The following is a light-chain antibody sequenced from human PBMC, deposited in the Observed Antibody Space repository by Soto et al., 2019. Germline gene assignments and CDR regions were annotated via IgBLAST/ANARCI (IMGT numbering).Light chain of an antibody. V-gene: IGKV3-15*01. CDR2: GAS. CDR3: QQYGSSST. CDR1: QSVSSN. Sequence: EIVMTQSPATLSVSPGERATLSCRASQSVSSNLAWYQQKPGQAPRLLIYGASTRATGIPARFSGSGSGTEFTLTISSLQSEDFAVYYCQQYGSSSTFGQGTKGDIK. J-gene: IGKJ1*01.